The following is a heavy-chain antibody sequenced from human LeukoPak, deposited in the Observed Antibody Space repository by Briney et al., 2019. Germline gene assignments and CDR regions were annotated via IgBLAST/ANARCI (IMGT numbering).Heavy chain of an antibody. D-gene: IGHD2-2*01. CDR2: ISEDGGRT. V-gene: IGHV3-43*02. CDR1: GFTFDDYA. Sequence: PGGSLRLSCAASGFTFDDYAVHWVRQAPGKGLEWVSLISEDGGRTYYADSVKGRFTISRDNSKSSLYLQMNSLRTEDTALYYCAKTFCSSKTCYIYYGMDVWGQGTTVTVSS. CDR3: AKTFCSSKTCYIYYGMDV. J-gene: IGHJ6*02.